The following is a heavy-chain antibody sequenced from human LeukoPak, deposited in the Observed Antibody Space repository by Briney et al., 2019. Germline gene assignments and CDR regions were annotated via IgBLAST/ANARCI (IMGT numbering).Heavy chain of an antibody. J-gene: IGHJ4*02. CDR3: ARYSQSSPPPLYSSGWGPPGN. CDR1: VGTFSSYA. CDR2: IIPIFGTA. D-gene: IGHD6-19*01. V-gene: IGHV1-69*01. Sequence: SVKVSCKASVGTFSSYAISWVRQAPAQGLEWMGGIIPIFGTANYAQKCQDRVTITADESTSTAYMDLSSLRSEDTRVYYCARYSQSSPPPLYSSGWGPPGNWGQGTPFSAS.